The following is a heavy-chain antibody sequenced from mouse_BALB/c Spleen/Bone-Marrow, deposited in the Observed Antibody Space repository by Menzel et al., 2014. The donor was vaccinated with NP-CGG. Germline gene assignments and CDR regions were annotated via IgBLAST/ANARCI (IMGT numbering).Heavy chain of an antibody. J-gene: IGHJ3*01. D-gene: IGHD2-4*01. CDR1: GYSITSDYA. Sequence: EVKLQESGPGLVKPSQSLSLTCTVTGYSITSDYAWNWIRQFPENKLEWMGYISYSGSTSYNPSLKSRISITRDTSKNQFFLQLNSVTTEDTATYYCARGLRRFAYWGQGTLVTVSA. CDR2: ISYSGST. V-gene: IGHV3-2*02. CDR3: ARGLRRFAY.